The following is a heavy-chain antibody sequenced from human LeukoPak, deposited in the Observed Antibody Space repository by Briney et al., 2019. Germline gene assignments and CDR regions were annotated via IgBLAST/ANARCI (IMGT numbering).Heavy chain of an antibody. CDR2: INAGNGNT. Sequence: EASVKVSCKASGYTLTSYAMHWVRQTPGQRLEWMGWINAGNGNTKYSQKFQGRVTITRDTSASTAYMELSSLRSEDTAVYYCARGGLLWLGEREEKDAFDIWGQGTMVTVSS. CDR1: GYTLTSYA. V-gene: IGHV1-3*01. J-gene: IGHJ3*02. D-gene: IGHD3-10*01. CDR3: ARGGLLWLGEREEKDAFDI.